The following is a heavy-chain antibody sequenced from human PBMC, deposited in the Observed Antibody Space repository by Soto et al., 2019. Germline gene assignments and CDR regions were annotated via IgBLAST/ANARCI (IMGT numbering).Heavy chain of an antibody. V-gene: IGHV1-69*12. CDR1: GGTFSNYA. J-gene: IGHJ6*02. D-gene: IGHD6-19*01. CDR3: ARVEAVAGLYNYHGLDV. CDR2: IVPIFGTT. Sequence: QVQLVQSGAEVKKPGSSVKVSCKVSGGTFSNYAIDWVRLAPGHGLEWMGGIVPIFGTTYYTQKFQGRATIIADDSTTTAYLEMSILRSEDTAIYYCARVEAVAGLYNYHGLDVWGQGTAVTVSS.